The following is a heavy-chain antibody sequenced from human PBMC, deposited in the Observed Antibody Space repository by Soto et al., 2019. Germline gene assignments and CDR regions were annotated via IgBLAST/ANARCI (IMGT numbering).Heavy chain of an antibody. J-gene: IGHJ3*02. CDR2: ISANGGGT. CDR3: AKDRTGGIGSFET. Sequence: GGSLRLSCVASGFTFKNSAMSWVRQAPGKGLEWVSTISANGGGTHYVASVRGRFTVSRDNSQNTLYLQMNSLRAEDTAIYYCAKDRTGGIGSFETWGQGTMVTVSS. CDR1: GFTFKNSA. V-gene: IGHV3-23*01.